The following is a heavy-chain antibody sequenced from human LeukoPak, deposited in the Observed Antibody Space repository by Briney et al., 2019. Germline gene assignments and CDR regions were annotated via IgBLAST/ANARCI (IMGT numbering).Heavy chain of an antibody. D-gene: IGHD2-15*01. V-gene: IGHV1-69*04. CDR1: GGTFSSYA. CDR3: ASVYCSGGSCYSVFVFDY. CDR2: IIPILGIA. Sequence: SVKVSCKASGGTFSSYAISWVRQAPGQGLEWMGRIIPILGIANYAQKFQGRVTITADKSTSTAYMELSSLRSEDTAVYYCASVYCSGGSCYSVFVFDYWGQGTLVTVSS. J-gene: IGHJ4*02.